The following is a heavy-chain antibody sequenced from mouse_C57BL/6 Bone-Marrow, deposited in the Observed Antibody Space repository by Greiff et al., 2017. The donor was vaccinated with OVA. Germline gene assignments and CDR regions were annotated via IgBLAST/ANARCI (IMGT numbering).Heavy chain of an antibody. J-gene: IGHJ4*01. CDR2: INPSSGYT. Sequence: QVHVKQSGAELARPGASVKMSCKASGYTFTSYTMHWVKQRPGQGLEWIGYINPSSGYTKYNQKFKDKATLTADKSSSTAYMQLSSLTSEDSAVYYCARRADDYDGIYYAMDYWGQGTSVTVSS. CDR1: GYTFTSYT. D-gene: IGHD2-4*01. V-gene: IGHV1-4*01. CDR3: ARRADDYDGIYYAMDY.